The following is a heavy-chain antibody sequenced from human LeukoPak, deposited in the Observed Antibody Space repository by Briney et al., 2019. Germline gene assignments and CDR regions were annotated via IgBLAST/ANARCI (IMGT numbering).Heavy chain of an antibody. CDR3: ARLVAVRPVDY. Sequence: GESLKISCKGSGYNFTPYWIVWVRQMPGKGLEWMGMTFPGHSYSIYSPSFQGQVTISADKSISTAYLQWSSLKASDTAMYYCARLVAVRPVDYWGQGTLVTVSS. CDR2: TFPGHSYS. D-gene: IGHD6-6*01. V-gene: IGHV5-51*01. J-gene: IGHJ4*02. CDR1: GYNFTPYW.